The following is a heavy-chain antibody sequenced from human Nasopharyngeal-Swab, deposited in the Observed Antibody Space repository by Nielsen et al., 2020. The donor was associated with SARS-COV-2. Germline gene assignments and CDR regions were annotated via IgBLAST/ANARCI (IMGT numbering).Heavy chain of an antibody. CDR1: GFTFDDYA. V-gene: IGHV3-9*01. Sequence: SLKISCAASGFTFDDYAMHWVRQAPGKGLEWVSGISWNSGSIGYADSVKCRFTISRDNAKNSLYLQMNSLRAEDTALYYCAKDIRPSIAATDYWGQGTLVTVSS. CDR3: AKDIRPSIAATDY. D-gene: IGHD6-6*01. J-gene: IGHJ4*02. CDR2: ISWNSGSI.